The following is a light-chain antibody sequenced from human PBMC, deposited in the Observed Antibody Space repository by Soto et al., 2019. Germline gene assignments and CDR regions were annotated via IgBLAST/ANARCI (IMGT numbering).Light chain of an antibody. CDR2: DAS. CDR1: QDISNY. J-gene: IGKJ3*01. CDR3: QQYDNLPPFT. V-gene: IGKV1-33*01. Sequence: DIQMTQSPSSLSASVRDRVTITCQASQDISNYLNWYQQKPGKAPKLLIYDASNLETGVPSRFSGSGSGTDFTFTISSRQPEDIVSYYCQQYDNLPPFTFGPGTKVDIK.